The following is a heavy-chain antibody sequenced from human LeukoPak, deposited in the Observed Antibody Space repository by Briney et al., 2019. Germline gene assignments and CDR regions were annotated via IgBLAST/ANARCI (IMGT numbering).Heavy chain of an antibody. D-gene: IGHD5-12*01. CDR3: ARDHGYAFDY. J-gene: IGHJ4*02. CDR1: GLTFSYYS. Sequence: GGSLRLSCVASGLTFSYYSMNWVRQAPGKGLEWVSYINSISGEIWYADSVKGRFTISRDDAKNSLDLQMNSLRDEDTAVYYCARDHGYAFDYWGQGTLVTVSS. CDR2: INSISGEI. V-gene: IGHV3-48*02.